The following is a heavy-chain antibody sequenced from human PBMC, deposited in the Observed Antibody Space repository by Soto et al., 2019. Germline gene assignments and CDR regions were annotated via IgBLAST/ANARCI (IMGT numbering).Heavy chain of an antibody. V-gene: IGHV1-2*02. J-gene: IGHJ6*04. CDR3: VTAVRGYNATGAL. CDR1: GYTFTGYY. CDR2: INPNSGGT. Sequence: ASVKVSCKASGYTFTGYYMHWVRQAPGQGLEWMGWINPNSGGTNYAQKFQGRVTMTRDTSISTAYMELSRLRSDDTAVYYCVTAVRGYNATGALWGKGTTVPVSS. D-gene: IGHD5-12*01.